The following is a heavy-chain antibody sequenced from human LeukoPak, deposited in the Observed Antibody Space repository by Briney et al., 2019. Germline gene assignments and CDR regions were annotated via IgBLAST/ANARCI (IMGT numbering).Heavy chain of an antibody. CDR1: GFTFSSYG. D-gene: IGHD6-19*01. V-gene: IGHV3-30*03. Sequence: PGGSLRLSCAASGFTFSSYGMHWVRQAPSKGLEWVAVISYDGSNKYYADSVKGRFTISRDNSKNTLYLQMNSLRAEDTAVYYCAREATGWRPLDFWGQGTLVTVSS. CDR2: ISYDGSNK. CDR3: AREATGWRPLDF. J-gene: IGHJ4*02.